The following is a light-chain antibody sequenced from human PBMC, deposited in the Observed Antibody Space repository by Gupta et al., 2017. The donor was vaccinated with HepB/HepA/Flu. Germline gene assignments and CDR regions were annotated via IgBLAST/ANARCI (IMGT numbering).Light chain of an antibody. Sequence: SSELTQPPSVTVSPGQTARNTCSGDELPNQYVYWYQQKPGQAPVLVMYKDIERPSGIPDRFSGSTSGTTVTLIISGVQPEDEADYYCQSNPTTNLDPVVFGGGTKLTVL. CDR3: QSNPTTNLDPVV. CDR1: ELPNQY. J-gene: IGLJ2*01. CDR2: KDI. V-gene: IGLV3-25*03.